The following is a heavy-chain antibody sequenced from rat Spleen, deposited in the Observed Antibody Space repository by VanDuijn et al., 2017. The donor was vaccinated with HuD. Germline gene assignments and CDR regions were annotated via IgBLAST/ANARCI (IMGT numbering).Heavy chain of an antibody. CDR2: IIYGDSSGHSSP. V-gene: IGHV5-29*01. D-gene: IGHD4-3*01. Sequence: EVKLVESGGGLVQPGRSLKLSCAASGFTFSDYGMAWVRQAPTKGLEWVATIIYGDSSGHSSPYYRDSVKGRLTISRDNVKNTLYVQMDILRSEDTATYYCVRQDTSGYSNWFTFWGQGTLVTVSS. CDR1: GFTFSDYG. CDR3: VRQDTSGYSNWFTF. J-gene: IGHJ3*01.